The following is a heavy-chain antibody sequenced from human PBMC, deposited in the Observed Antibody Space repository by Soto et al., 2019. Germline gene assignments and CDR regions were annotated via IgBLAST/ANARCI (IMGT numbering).Heavy chain of an antibody. D-gene: IGHD6-13*01. V-gene: IGHV4-4*07. CDR1: GGSISEKY. CDR3: VASLAASGLNWLDP. J-gene: IGHJ5*02. CDR2: IFANGHT. Sequence: PSETLSLTCNVSGGSISEKYWNWVRQPPGKGLEWIGLIFANGHTDYNPSLKSRVTMSVDASKNQFSLRLTSMTAADTAVYYCVASLAASGLNWLDPWGRGTLVTVSS.